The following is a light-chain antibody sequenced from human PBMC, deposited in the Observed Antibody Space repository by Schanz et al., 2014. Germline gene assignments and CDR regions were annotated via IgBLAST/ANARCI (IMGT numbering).Light chain of an antibody. CDR2: GAS. V-gene: IGKV3-15*01. Sequence: EIVMTQSPATLSLSPGERATLSCRASQSVSSKLAWYQQKPGQAPRLLIYGASTRAIGIPDRFSGSGSGTEFTLTISSLQSEDFAVYYCQQYHNSPQISFGGGTKVEIK. CDR3: QQYHNSPQIS. CDR1: QSVSSK. J-gene: IGKJ4*01.